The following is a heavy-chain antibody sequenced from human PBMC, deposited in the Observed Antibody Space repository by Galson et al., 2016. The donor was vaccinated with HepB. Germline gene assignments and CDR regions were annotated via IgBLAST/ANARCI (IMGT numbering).Heavy chain of an antibody. CDR2: TSYRSNWQN. V-gene: IGHV6-1*01. Sequence: CAISGDSVSNNNAGWYWIRQSPSRGLECLGRTSYRSNWQNDYADSVTSRMSINADTAKNEFSLHLRSVTPEDTGVYYCARSYLLGRGFGWWGPGTPVTVSS. CDR3: ARSYLLGRGFGW. D-gene: IGHD3-10*01. CDR1: GDSVSNNNAG. J-gene: IGHJ4*02.